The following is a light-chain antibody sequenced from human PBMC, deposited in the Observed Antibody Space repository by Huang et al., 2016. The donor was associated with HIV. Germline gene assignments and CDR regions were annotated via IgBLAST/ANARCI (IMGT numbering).Light chain of an antibody. CDR2: KVS. Sequence: DVVLTQSPLSLPVTLGQPASISCKSSHSLLHSDGNTYLNWFLQRPGQSPMRLIYKVSNREFGVPARFSGSGSGADFTLTISRVEADDIGVYYCMQGTHWPQTFGQGTKVEVK. CDR3: MQGTHWPQT. J-gene: IGKJ1*01. V-gene: IGKV2-30*02. CDR1: HSLLHSDGNTY.